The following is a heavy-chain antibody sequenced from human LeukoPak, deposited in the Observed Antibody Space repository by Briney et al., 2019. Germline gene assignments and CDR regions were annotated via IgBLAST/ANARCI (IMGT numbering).Heavy chain of an antibody. J-gene: IGHJ4*02. CDR1: GFTFSDYY. CDR2: ISSDSSTI. D-gene: IGHD4-17*01. CDR3: ARDYGDYV. V-gene: IGHV3-11*04. Sequence: GGSLRLFCAASGFTFSDYYMSWLRQAPGKGLEWVSYISSDSSTIYYADSVKGRFTISRDNAKKSLYLQMNSLRTEDTAVYYCARDYGDYVWGQGTLVTVSS.